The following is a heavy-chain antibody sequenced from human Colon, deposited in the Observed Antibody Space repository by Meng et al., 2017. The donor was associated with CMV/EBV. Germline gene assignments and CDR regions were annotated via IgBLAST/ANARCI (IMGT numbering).Heavy chain of an antibody. CDR3: AHTSGRDCATPDCHIRYFDP. CDR2: IFWDDMK. V-gene: IGHV2-5*02. J-gene: IGHJ5*02. CDR1: GFSLTTSPVG. Sequence: QITLRESGPTLVKPTPTLTLTCTFSGFSLTTSPVGVGWSRRPPGKALEWLALIFWDDMKRYNSSLASRLTVTKDTSKNQVVLTMTNMDPVDTATYYCAHTSGRDCATPDCHIRYFDPWGQGTLVTVSS. D-gene: IGHD2-15*01.